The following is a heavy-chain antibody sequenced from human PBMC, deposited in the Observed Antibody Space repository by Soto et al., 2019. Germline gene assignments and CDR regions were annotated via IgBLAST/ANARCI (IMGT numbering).Heavy chain of an antibody. Sequence: KTSETLSLTCTVSGGSVSSGSYYWSWIRQPPGKGLEWIGYMYNSGSTNYNPSLKSRVIISVDTSKNQFSLKLSSVTAADTAVYYCARVSSGWYYFDYWGQGTLVTV. CDR2: MYNSGST. D-gene: IGHD6-19*01. J-gene: IGHJ4*02. CDR1: GGSVSSGSYY. CDR3: ARVSSGWYYFDY. V-gene: IGHV4-61*01.